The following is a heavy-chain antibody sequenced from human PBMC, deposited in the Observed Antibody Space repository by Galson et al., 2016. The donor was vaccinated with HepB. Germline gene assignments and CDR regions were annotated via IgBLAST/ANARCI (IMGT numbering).Heavy chain of an antibody. CDR1: GASIISRDW. Sequence: ETLSLTCGVSGASIISRDWWTWVRQPPGKGLEWIGQVYHSGTTNYSPSLKSPATISVDNSKNQFSLMLSSVTAADTAVYYCARQYTGSHLDYWGRGALVTVSS. V-gene: IGHV4-4*02. J-gene: IGHJ4*02. D-gene: IGHD1-26*01. CDR3: ARQYTGSHLDY. CDR2: VYHSGTT.